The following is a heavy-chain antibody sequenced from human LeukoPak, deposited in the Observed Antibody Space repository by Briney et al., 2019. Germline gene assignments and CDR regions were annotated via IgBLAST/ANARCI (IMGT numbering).Heavy chain of an antibody. V-gene: IGHV4-61*02. CDR2: IYTTGST. CDR3: ARDSSGYYYLFDY. CDR1: GGSISSSSYY. Sequence: SETLSLTCTVSGGSISSSSYYWSWIRQTAGKGLEWIGRIYTTGSTNYNPSLKSRVTMSVDTSKNQFPLKLSSVTAADTAVYYCARDSSGYYYLFDYRGQGTLVTVSS. J-gene: IGHJ4*02. D-gene: IGHD3-22*01.